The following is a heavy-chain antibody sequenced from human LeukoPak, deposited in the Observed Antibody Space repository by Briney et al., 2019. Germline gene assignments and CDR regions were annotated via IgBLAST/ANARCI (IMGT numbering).Heavy chain of an antibody. V-gene: IGHV4-59*08. CDR3: ARLGKMNLVQGVFWYFDL. CDR1: GGSVSSDS. CDR2: IYNTGNS. J-gene: IGHJ2*01. D-gene: IGHD3-10*01. Sequence: SETLSLTCTVSGGSVSSDSWNWIRHSPGKGLEWIGYIYNTGNSNHNPSLKNRATISFDKSKSQLSLELSSVTAADTAIYYCARLGKMNLVQGVFWYFDLWGRGSLVTVPS.